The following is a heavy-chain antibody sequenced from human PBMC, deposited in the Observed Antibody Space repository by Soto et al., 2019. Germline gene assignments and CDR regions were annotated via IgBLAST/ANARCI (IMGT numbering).Heavy chain of an antibody. J-gene: IGHJ4*02. CDR1: GGSISSSNW. D-gene: IGHD6-13*01. CDR3: ARDRHDLSWSHNNYFDY. V-gene: IGHV4-4*02. Sequence: QVQLQESGPGLVKPSGTLSLTCAVSGGSISSSNWWSWVRQPPGKGLEWIGEIYHSGSTNYNPSLKSRVTISVDKSKNQFSLKLSSVTAADTAVYYCARDRHDLSWSHNNYFDYWGQGTLVTVSS. CDR2: IYHSGST.